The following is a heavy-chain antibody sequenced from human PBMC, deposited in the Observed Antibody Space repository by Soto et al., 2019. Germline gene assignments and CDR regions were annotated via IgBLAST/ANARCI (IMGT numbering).Heavy chain of an antibody. Sequence: AASVKVSCKASGYTFTGYYMHWVRQAPGQGLEWMGWINPNSGGTNYAQKFQGRVTMTRDTSISTAYMELSRLRSDDTAVYYCARFFSPYYYGSGSYPHFDYWGRGTLVTV. CDR3: ARFFSPYYYGSGSYPHFDY. CDR1: GYTFTGYY. CDR2: INPNSGGT. V-gene: IGHV1-2*02. D-gene: IGHD3-10*01. J-gene: IGHJ4*02.